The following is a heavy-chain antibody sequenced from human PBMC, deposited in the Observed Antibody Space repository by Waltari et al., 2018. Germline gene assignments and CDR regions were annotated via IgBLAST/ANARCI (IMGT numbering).Heavy chain of an antibody. CDR2: SYYSGST. J-gene: IGHJ4*02. Sequence: QVQLQESGPGLVKPSETLSLTCTVSGGSTSSYYWSWIRQPPGKGLEWIGYSYYSGSTNYNPSLKSRVTRSVDTSKNQFSLKLSSVTAADTAVYYCARPNNSGWYYFDYWGQGILVTVSS. CDR3: ARPNNSGWYYFDY. V-gene: IGHV4-59*08. CDR1: GGSTSSYY. D-gene: IGHD6-19*01.